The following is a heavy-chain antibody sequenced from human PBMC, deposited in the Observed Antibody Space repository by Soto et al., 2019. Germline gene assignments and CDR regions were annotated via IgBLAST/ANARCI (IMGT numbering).Heavy chain of an antibody. Sequence: QVQLQQWGAGLLKPSETLSLTCTVNGGSLTGYYWSWIRQPPGKGLEWIGEVKDGGSTNYSPSLRGRVSXSXXPAKNHFSRRLNAVTAADTAVDCCARGQEGIVATHWDQGALVTVSS. D-gene: IGHD5-12*01. CDR3: ARGQEGIVATH. J-gene: IGHJ4*02. V-gene: IGHV4-34*01. CDR2: VKDGGST. CDR1: GGSLTGYY.